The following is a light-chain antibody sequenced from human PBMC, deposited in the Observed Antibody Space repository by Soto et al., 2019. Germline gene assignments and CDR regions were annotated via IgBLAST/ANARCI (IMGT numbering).Light chain of an antibody. V-gene: IGLV2-14*01. CDR1: SSDVGGYNH. Sequence: QSALTQPASVSGSPGQSITVSCTGTSSDVGGYNHVSWYQQHPGKAPKLMIYDVSNRPSGVSNRFSGSKSGNTASLTISGLQAEDDADYYCSSYTSSSPYVFGTGTKLTVL. CDR3: SSYTSSSPYV. CDR2: DVS. J-gene: IGLJ1*01.